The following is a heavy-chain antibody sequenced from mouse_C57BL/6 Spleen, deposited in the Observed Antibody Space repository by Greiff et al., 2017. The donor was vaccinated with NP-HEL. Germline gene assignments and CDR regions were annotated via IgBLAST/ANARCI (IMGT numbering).Heavy chain of an antibody. Sequence: EVKLVESGPGLVKPSQSLSLTCSVTGYSITSGYYWNWIRQFPGNKLEWMGYISYDGSNNYNPSLKNRISITRDTSKNQFFLKLNSVTTEDTATYYCARRTGTRYYAMDYWGQGTSVTVSS. J-gene: IGHJ4*01. D-gene: IGHD4-1*01. CDR2: ISYDGSN. CDR1: GYSITSGYY. CDR3: ARRTGTRYYAMDY. V-gene: IGHV3-6*01.